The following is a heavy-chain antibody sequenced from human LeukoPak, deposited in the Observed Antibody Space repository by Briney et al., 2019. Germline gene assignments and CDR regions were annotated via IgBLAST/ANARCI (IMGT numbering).Heavy chain of an antibody. Sequence: EASVKVSCKASGGTFSSYAISWVRQAPGQGLEWMGRIIPILGIANYAQKFQGRVTITADKSTSTAYMELSSLRSEDTAVYYCARRGLSFSPDDAFDIWGQGTKVSV. J-gene: IGHJ3*02. CDR1: GGTFSSYA. V-gene: IGHV1-69*04. D-gene: IGHD3-16*01. CDR3: ARRGLSFSPDDAFDI. CDR2: IIPILGIA.